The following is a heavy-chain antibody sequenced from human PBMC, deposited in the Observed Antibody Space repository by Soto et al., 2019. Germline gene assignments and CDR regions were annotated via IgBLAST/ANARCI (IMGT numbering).Heavy chain of an antibody. Sequence: ESGGGVVQPGRSLRLSCAASGFTFSSYGMHWVRQAPGKGLEWVAVIWYDGSNKYYADSVKGRFTISRDNSKNTLYLQMNSLRAEDTAVYYCARDGDYYGSGSYYNGAYYYGMDVWGQGTTVTVSS. V-gene: IGHV3-33*01. CDR3: ARDGDYYGSGSYYNGAYYYGMDV. D-gene: IGHD3-10*01. CDR2: IWYDGSNK. J-gene: IGHJ6*02. CDR1: GFTFSSYG.